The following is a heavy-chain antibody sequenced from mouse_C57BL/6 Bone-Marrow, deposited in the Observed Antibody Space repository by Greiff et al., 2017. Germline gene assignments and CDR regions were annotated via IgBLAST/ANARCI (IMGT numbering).Heavy chain of an antibody. CDR3: ARKIYLYKGNYEAWFAY. J-gene: IGHJ3*01. CDR1: GYTFTDYN. Sequence: EVKLQQSGPELVKPGASVKIPCKASGYTFTDYNMDWVKQSHGKSLEWIGDINPNNGGTIYNQKFKGKATLTVDKSSSTAYMELRSLTSEDTAVYYCARKIYLYKGNYEAWFAYWGQGTLVTVSA. V-gene: IGHV1-18*01. D-gene: IGHD2-1*01. CDR2: INPNNGGT.